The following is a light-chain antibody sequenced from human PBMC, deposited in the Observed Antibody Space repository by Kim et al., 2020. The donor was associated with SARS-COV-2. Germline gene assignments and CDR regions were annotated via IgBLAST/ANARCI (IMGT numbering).Light chain of an antibody. Sequence: VDWGQPVRITCQGVSLRSYYATWYQQKPGQAPILVIYGKNNRPSGIPDRFSGSSSGNTASLTITGTQAGDEADYYCNSRDSNDNVVFGGGTKLTVL. CDR2: GKN. V-gene: IGLV3-19*01. CDR1: SLRSYY. J-gene: IGLJ2*01. CDR3: NSRDSNDNVV.